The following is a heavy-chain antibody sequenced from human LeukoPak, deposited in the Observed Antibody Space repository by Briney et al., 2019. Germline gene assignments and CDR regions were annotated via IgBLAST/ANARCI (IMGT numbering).Heavy chain of an antibody. CDR1: GCTFTGYY. CDR3: ARAVNYDFWSGSGNWFDP. Sequence: ASVKVSCKASGCTFTGYYMHWVRQAPGQGLEWMGRINPNSGGTNYAQKFQGRVTMTRDTSISTAYMELSRLRSDDTAVYYCARAVNYDFWSGSGNWFDPRGQGTLVTVSS. D-gene: IGHD3-3*01. J-gene: IGHJ5*02. V-gene: IGHV1-2*06. CDR2: INPNSGGT.